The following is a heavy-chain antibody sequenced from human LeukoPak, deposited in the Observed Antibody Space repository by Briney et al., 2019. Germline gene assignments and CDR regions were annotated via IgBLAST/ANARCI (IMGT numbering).Heavy chain of an antibody. D-gene: IGHD1-14*01. CDR3: QEPYFDY. V-gene: IGHV4-38-2*02. Sequence: SETLSLTCTVSGYSISSGYYWGWIRQPPGKGLEWIGSIYHSGSTYYNPSLKSRVTISVDTSKNQFSLKLSSVTAADTAVYYCQEPYFDYWGQGTLVTVSS. CDR2: IYHSGST. CDR1: GYSISSGYY. J-gene: IGHJ4*02.